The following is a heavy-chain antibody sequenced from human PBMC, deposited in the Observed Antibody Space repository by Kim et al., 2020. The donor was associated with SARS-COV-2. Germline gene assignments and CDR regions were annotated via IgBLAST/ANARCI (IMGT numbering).Heavy chain of an antibody. D-gene: IGHD7-27*01. J-gene: IGHJ6*04. CDR3: ARSFSALSGDMDV. CDR2: IIPIFGTA. Sequence: SVKVSCKASGGTFSSYAISWVRQAPGQGLEWMGGIIPIFGTANYAQKFQGRVTITADESTSTAYMELSSLRSEDTAVYYCARSFSALSGDMDVWGKGTTVTVSS. V-gene: IGHV1-69*13. CDR1: GGTFSSYA.